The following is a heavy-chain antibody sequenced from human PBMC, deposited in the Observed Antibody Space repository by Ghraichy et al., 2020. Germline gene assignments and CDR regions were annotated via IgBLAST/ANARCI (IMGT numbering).Heavy chain of an antibody. CDR2: INPNSGGT. CDR1: GYTFTGYY. J-gene: IGHJ6*02. D-gene: IGHD2-15*01. CDR3: ARDSYCSGGSCYPSSQYYYGMDV. Sequence: ASVKVSCKASGYTFTGYYMHWVRQAPGQGLEWMGWINPNSGGTNYAQKFQGWVTMTRDTSISTAYMELSRLRSDDTAVYYCARDSYCSGGSCYPSSQYYYGMDVWGQGTTVTVSS. V-gene: IGHV1-2*04.